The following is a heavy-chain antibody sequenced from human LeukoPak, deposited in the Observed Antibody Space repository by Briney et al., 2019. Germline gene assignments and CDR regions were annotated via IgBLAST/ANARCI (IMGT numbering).Heavy chain of an antibody. CDR1: GGSISSGDYY. J-gene: IGHJ4*02. Sequence: PSQTLSLTCTVSGGSISSGDYYWRWIRQPPGKGLEWIGYIYYSGSTYYNPSLKSRVTISVDTSKNQFSLKLSSVTAADTAVYYCARAPRGYQLLVYWGQGTLVTVSS. CDR3: ARAPRGYQLLVY. D-gene: IGHD2-2*01. CDR2: IYYSGST. V-gene: IGHV4-30-4*01.